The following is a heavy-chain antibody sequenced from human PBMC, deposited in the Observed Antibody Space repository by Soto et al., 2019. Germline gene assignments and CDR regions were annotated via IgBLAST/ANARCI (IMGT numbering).Heavy chain of an antibody. J-gene: IGHJ4*02. CDR1: GFIFSDHY. CDR3: ARVAIAAAVAGIDY. D-gene: IGHD6-25*01. Sequence: GALRLSCAASGFIFSDHYMDWVRQAPGKGLEWVGRTRNRARSYTTEYAASVKGRFTVSRDESKNSLYLQMNGLKSEDTAVYYCARVAIAAAVAGIDYWGQGTLVTVSS. CDR2: TRNRARSYTT. V-gene: IGHV3-72*01.